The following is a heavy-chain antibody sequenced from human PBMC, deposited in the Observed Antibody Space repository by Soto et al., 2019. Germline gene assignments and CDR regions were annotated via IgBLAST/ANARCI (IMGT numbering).Heavy chain of an antibody. J-gene: IGHJ6*02. Sequence: HTLSLTCAISGESVSSNSAARNWIRQSPSRGLEWLGRTYYRSKWYNDYAVSVKSRITINPDTSKNQFSLQLNSVTPEDTAVYYCARAGAGAVVRYGYGMDVWGQGTTVTVSS. V-gene: IGHV6-1*01. CDR3: ARAGAGAVVRYGYGMDV. CDR2: TYYRSKWYN. CDR1: GESVSSNSAA. D-gene: IGHD6-19*01.